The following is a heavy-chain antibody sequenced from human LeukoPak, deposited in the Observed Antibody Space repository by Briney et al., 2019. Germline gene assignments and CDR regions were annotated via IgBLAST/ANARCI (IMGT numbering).Heavy chain of an antibody. J-gene: IGHJ4*02. CDR2: MSPTSGGT. Sequence: ASVKLSCKASGYTFADYYMHWVRQAPGQGFEWMGRMSPTSGGTNYAPKFQGRVTMTRDTSISTAYMELSSLRSDDTAIYYCARDDGLDYWGQGTLVTVSA. CDR3: ARDDGLDY. V-gene: IGHV1-2*06. CDR1: GYTFADYY.